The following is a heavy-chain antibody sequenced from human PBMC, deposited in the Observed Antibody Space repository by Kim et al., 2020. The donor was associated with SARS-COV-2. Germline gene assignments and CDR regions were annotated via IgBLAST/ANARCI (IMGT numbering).Heavy chain of an antibody. Sequence: SETLSLTCTVSGGSISSYYWSWIRQPPGKGLEWIGYIYYSGSPNYNPSLKSRVTISVDTSKNQFSLKLSSVTAADTAVYYCASLERGVRGRFDPWGQGTLVTVSS. CDR3: ASLERGVRGRFDP. V-gene: IGHV4-59*01. CDR2: IYYSGSP. J-gene: IGHJ5*02. D-gene: IGHD3-10*01. CDR1: GGSISSYY.